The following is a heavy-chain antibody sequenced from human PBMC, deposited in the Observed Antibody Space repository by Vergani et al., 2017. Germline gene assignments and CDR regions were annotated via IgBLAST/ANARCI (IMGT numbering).Heavy chain of an antibody. V-gene: IGHV4-4*07. CDR2: LCPSGST. D-gene: IGHD7-27*01. CDR1: GAPISYWC. Sequence: QVHMQESGPGLVKTSETLSLTCSASGAPISYWCWSWLRQPAGKGLEWIGRLCPSGSTNYKPSLKSRVTMSIDTSKNQFSLKLTSVTAADPAVYFCATGAGPFDIWGQGTLVTVSS. J-gene: IGHJ4*02. CDR3: ATGAGPFDI.